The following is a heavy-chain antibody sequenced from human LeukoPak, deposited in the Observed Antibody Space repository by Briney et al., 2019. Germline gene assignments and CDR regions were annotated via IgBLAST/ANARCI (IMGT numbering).Heavy chain of an antibody. CDR2: IIPTFGTA. Sequence: SSVKVSCKASGGTFSSYAISWVRQAPGQGLEWMGGIIPTFGTANYAQKFQGRVTITADESTSTAYMELSSLGSEDTAVYYCARDCPYDFWSGHHYYFDYWGQGTLVTVSS. CDR1: GGTFSSYA. CDR3: ARDCPYDFWSGHHYYFDY. J-gene: IGHJ4*02. V-gene: IGHV1-69*01. D-gene: IGHD3-3*01.